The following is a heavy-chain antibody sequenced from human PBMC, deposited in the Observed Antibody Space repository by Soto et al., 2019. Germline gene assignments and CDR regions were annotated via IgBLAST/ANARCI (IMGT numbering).Heavy chain of an antibody. Sequence: QVQLHESGPGLVKPSETLSLTCTVSGGSISSYYWSWIRQPPGKGLEWIGYIYYSGSTNYNPSLKSRVTISVDTSKNQFSLKLTSVTAADTAVYYCARRWGTSFDFWGQGTLVTVSS. CDR3: ARRWGTSFDF. CDR1: GGSISSYY. D-gene: IGHD7-27*01. J-gene: IGHJ4*02. CDR2: IYYSGST. V-gene: IGHV4-59*01.